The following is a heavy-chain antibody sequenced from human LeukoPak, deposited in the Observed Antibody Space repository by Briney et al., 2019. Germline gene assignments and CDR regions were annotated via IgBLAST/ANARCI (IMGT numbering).Heavy chain of an antibody. J-gene: IGHJ4*02. Sequence: SETLSLTCTVSGGSISSYYWSWIRQPPGKGLEWIGYIYTSGSTNYNPSFKSRVTISVDTSKNQFSLKLSSVTAADTAVYYCAGDIVGRKNFDYWGQGTLVTVSS. V-gene: IGHV4-4*09. D-gene: IGHD2-15*01. CDR2: IYTSGST. CDR1: GGSISSYY. CDR3: AGDIVGRKNFDY.